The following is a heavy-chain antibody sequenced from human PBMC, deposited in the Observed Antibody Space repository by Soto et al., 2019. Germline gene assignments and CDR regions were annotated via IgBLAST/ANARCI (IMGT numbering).Heavy chain of an antibody. J-gene: IGHJ5*02. CDR3: ARVSTGTTHSRWFDP. D-gene: IGHD1-7*01. Sequence: ASVKVSCKASGYTFTGYYMHWVRQAPGRGLEWMGWINPNSGGTNYAQKFQGRVTMTTDTSISTAYMELSRLRSDDTAVYSCARVSTGTTHSRWFDPWGQGTLVTVSS. CDR1: GYTFTGYY. V-gene: IGHV1-2*02. CDR2: INPNSGGT.